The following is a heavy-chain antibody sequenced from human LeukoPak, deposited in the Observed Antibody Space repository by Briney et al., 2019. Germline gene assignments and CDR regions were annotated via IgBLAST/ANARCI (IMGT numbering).Heavy chain of an antibody. V-gene: IGHV4-34*01. CDR3: ARLPGLKRGGEYIDY. J-gene: IGHJ4*02. CDR2: INHSGST. D-gene: IGHD3-10*01. Sequence: SETLSLTCAVYGGPFSGYYWSWIRQPPGKGLEWIGEINHSGSTNYNPSLKSRVTISVDTSKNQFSLKLSSVTAADTAVYYCARLPGLKRGGEYIDYWGQGTLVTVSS. CDR1: GGPFSGYY.